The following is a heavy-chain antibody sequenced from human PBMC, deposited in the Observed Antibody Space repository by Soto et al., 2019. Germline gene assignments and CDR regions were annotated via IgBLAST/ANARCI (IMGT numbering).Heavy chain of an antibody. J-gene: IGHJ4*02. V-gene: IGHV4-31*03. D-gene: IGHD2-2*01. Sequence: SETLSLTCTVSGGSISSGGYYWSWIRQHPGKGLEWIGYIYYSGSTYYNPSLKSRVTISVDTSKNQFSLKLSSVTAADTAVYYCASVYCSSTSCYLGLAYRAQRTLVTVSS. CDR1: GGSISSGGYY. CDR3: ASVYCSSTSCYLGLAY. CDR2: IYYSGST.